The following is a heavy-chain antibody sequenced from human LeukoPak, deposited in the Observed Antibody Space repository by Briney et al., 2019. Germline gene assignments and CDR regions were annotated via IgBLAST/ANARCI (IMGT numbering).Heavy chain of an antibody. J-gene: IGHJ6*03. CDR2: INPNSGGT. D-gene: IGHD3-3*01. CDR1: GYTFTGYY. Sequence: GASVKVSCKASGYTFTGYYMHWVRQAPGQGLEWMGWINPNSGGTNYAQKFQGRVTMTRDTSISTAYMELSRLRSDDTAVYYCARTYYDFWSGYPPYYYYYMDVWGKGTTVTVSS. V-gene: IGHV1-2*02. CDR3: ARTYYDFWSGYPPYYYYYMDV.